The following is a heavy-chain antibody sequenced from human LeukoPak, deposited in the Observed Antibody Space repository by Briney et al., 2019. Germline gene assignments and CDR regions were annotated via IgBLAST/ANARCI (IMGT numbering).Heavy chain of an antibody. CDR2: ISGSGGST. J-gene: IGHJ4*02. Sequence: QPGGSLRLSCAASGFTFSSYAMSWVRQAPGKGLEWVSAISGSGGSTYYADSVKGRFTISRDNSKNTLYLQMNSLRAEDTAVYYCAKMADYYGSGSYYRGGGNLDYWGQGTLVTVSS. CDR1: GFTFSSYA. CDR3: AKMADYYGSGSYYRGGGNLDY. D-gene: IGHD3-10*01. V-gene: IGHV3-23*01.